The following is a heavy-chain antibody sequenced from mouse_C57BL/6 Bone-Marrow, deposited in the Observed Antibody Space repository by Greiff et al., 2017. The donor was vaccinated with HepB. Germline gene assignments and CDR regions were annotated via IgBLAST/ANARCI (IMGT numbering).Heavy chain of an antibody. V-gene: IGHV3-1*01. CDR1: GYSITSGYD. CDR3: ARDREGGFAY. J-gene: IGHJ3*01. Sequence: EVKLVESGPGMVKPSQSLSLTCTVTGYSITSGYDWHWIRHFPGNKLEWMGYISYSGSTNYNPSLKSRISITHDTSKNHFFLKLNSVTTEDTATYYCARDREGGFAYWGQGTLVTVSA. CDR2: ISYSGST. D-gene: IGHD3-1*01.